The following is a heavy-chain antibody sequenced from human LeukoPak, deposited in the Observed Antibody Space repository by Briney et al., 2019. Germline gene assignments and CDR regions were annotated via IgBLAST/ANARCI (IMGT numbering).Heavy chain of an antibody. J-gene: IGHJ4*02. CDR1: GFTFSSYW. CDR2: INSDGSST. V-gene: IGHV3-74*01. Sequence: GGSLRLSCAASGFTFSSYWMHWVRQAPGKGLVWVSRINSDGSSTTYADSVKGRFTISRDNAKNTLYLQMNRLRADDTAVYYCAKSPRGDYVDYWGQGTLVTVSS. CDR3: AKSPRGDYVDY.